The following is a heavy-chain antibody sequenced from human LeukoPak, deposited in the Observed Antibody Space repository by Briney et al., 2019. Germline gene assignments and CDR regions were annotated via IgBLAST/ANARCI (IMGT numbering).Heavy chain of an antibody. CDR3: ARDVRGIVGMDYFDY. CDR2: ISAYSGNT. CDR1: GYIFISYG. D-gene: IGHD3-22*01. V-gene: IGHV1-18*01. Sequence: ASVKVSCKASGYIFISYGISWVRQAPGQGLEWMGWISAYSGNTKYAQKLQGRVTMTTDTSTSTAYMELRSLRSDDTAVYYCARDVRGIVGMDYFDYWGQGTLVTVSS. J-gene: IGHJ4*02.